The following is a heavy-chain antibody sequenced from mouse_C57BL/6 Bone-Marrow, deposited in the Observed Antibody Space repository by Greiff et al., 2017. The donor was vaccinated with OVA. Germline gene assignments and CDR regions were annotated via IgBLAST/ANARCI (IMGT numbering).Heavy chain of an antibody. Sequence: SGAELARPGASVKLSCKASGYTFTSYGISLVQQRTGQGLEWIGEIYPRSGNTSSNEKFKGKATLTADKSSSTAYMELRSLTSEDSAVYFCARETVAWFAYWGQGTLVTVSA. CDR2: IYPRSGNT. J-gene: IGHJ3*01. CDR1: GYTFTSYG. CDR3: ARETVAWFAY. V-gene: IGHV1-81*01.